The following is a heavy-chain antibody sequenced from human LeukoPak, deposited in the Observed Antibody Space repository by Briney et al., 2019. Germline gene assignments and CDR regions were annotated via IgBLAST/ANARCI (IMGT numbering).Heavy chain of an antibody. V-gene: IGHV4-59*01. Sequence: PSETLSLTCTVSGVSISSYYWSWIRQPPGKGLEWIGYIYYSGSTDYNPSLKSRVTISVDTSKNQFSLKLSSVTAADTAVYYCAKARYFDWFWAFDIWGQGTMVTVSS. CDR3: AKARYFDWFWAFDI. CDR1: GVSISSYY. D-gene: IGHD3-9*01. J-gene: IGHJ3*02. CDR2: IYYSGST.